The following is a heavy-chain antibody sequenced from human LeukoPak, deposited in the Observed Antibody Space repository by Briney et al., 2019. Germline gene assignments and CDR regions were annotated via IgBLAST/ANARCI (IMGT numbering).Heavy chain of an antibody. CDR3: SGGGSSWYLDY. J-gene: IGHJ4*02. CDR1: GYTFTSYY. V-gene: IGHV1-46*01. CDR2: INPSGGST. Sequence: ASVKVSCKASGYTFTSYYMHWVRQAPGQGLEWMGIINPSGGSTSYAQKFQGRVTMTRDTSTSTVYMELGSLRSEDTAVYYCSGGGSSWYLDYWGQGTLVTVSS. D-gene: IGHD6-13*01.